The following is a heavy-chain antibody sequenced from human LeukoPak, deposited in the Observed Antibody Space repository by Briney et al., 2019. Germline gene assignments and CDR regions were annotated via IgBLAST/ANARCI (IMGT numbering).Heavy chain of an antibody. J-gene: IGHJ4*02. CDR2: INPNSGGT. CDR1: GYTFTGYY. D-gene: IGHD2-2*01. CDR3: ARDLHAVEPAATDFDC. V-gene: IGHV1-2*06. Sequence: KPGESLKISCKGSGYTFTGYYMHWVRQAPGQGLEWMGRINPNSGGTNYAQKFRGRVTMTRDTSISTAYMELSRLRSDDTAVYFCARDLHAVEPAATDFDCWGQGTLVTVSS.